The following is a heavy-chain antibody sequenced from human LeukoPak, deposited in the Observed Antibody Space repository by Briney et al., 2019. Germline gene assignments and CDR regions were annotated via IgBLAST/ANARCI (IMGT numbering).Heavy chain of an antibody. CDR1: GYTFIGYY. D-gene: IGHD5-18*01. CDR3: TREGTAIDWFDP. CDR2: MNPNSGNT. J-gene: IGHJ5*02. V-gene: IGHV1-8*02. Sequence: ASVKVSCKASGYTFIGYYMHWVRQAPGQGLEWMGWMNPNSGNTDYAQKFQGRVTMTRNTSISTAYMELSSLRSEDTAVYYCTREGTAIDWFDPWGQGTLVTVSS.